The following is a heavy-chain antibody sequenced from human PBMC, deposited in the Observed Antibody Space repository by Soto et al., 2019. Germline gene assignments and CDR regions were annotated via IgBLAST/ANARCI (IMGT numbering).Heavy chain of an antibody. V-gene: IGHV3-48*02. CDR1: GFTFSSYS. J-gene: IGHJ4*02. Sequence: EVQLVESGGGLVQPGGSLRLSCAVSGFTFSSYSMNWVRQAPGKGLEWVSYISSSSGTMYYADSVQGRFTISRDNAQNSLYLQMNSLRDEDTAVYYCARGRGHYDSSGFYLFHYLDYWGQGSLVTVSS. D-gene: IGHD3-22*01. CDR2: ISSSSGTM. CDR3: ARGRGHYDSSGFYLFHYLDY.